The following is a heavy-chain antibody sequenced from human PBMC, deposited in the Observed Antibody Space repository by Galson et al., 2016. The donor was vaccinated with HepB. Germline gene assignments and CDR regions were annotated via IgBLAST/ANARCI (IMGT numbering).Heavy chain of an antibody. J-gene: IGHJ5*02. Sequence: SLRLSCAASGFAFGSHWMHWVRQVPGKGLAWVSRINSDGTISNYADSVKGRFTISRDNAKNTLYLQMNSLRVDDTAIYYCGRDHSVVLTTAYIWLDPWGREPWSPSPQ. CDR3: GRDHSVVLTTAYIWLDP. CDR1: GFAFGSHW. D-gene: IGHD4-23*01. CDR2: INSDGTIS. V-gene: IGHV3-74*01.